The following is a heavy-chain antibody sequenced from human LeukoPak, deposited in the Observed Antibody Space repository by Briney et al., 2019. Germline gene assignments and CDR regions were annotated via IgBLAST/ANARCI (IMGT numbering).Heavy chain of an antibody. J-gene: IGHJ3*02. Sequence: SETLSLTCAVYGGSFSGYYWSWIRQPPGKGLEWIGEINHSGSTNYNPSLKSRVTISVDTSKDQFSLKLSSVTAADTAVYYCARGSPGRRVVITPFRAFDIWGQGTMVTVSS. CDR2: INHSGST. V-gene: IGHV4-34*01. CDR3: ARGSPGRRVVITPFRAFDI. CDR1: GGSFSGYY. D-gene: IGHD3-22*01.